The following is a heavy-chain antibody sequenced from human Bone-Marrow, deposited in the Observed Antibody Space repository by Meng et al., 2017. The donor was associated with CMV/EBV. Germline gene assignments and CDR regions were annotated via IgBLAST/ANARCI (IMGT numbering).Heavy chain of an antibody. J-gene: IGHJ4*02. D-gene: IGHD6-6*01. CDR1: GGSFSGYY. CDR2: INHSGST. CDR3: ARGRHIAARPFYY. Sequence: QVQVQQWGAGLLMPSQHRSLACDVYGGSFSGYYWSWSRQPPGKGLEWIGEINHSGSTNYNPSLKSRVTISVDTSKNQFSLKLSSVTAADTAVYYCARGRHIAARPFYYWGQGTLVTVSS. V-gene: IGHV4-34*01.